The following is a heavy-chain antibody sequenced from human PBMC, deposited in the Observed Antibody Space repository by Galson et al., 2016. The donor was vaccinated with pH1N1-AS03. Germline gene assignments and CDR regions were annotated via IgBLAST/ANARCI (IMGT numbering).Heavy chain of an antibody. Sequence: SLRLSCAASGFTFSDYYMSWIRQAPGKGLEWISCITSSGGSGPTIYYADSVKGRFTISRDNAKNSLYLQMNSLRAYDTAVYYCARGWYDIWTGYLVDPFDNWGQGALVTVSS. CDR1: GFTFSDYY. J-gene: IGHJ4*02. CDR2: ITSSGGSGPTI. CDR3: ARGWYDIWTGYLVDPFDN. D-gene: IGHD3-9*01. V-gene: IGHV3-11*01.